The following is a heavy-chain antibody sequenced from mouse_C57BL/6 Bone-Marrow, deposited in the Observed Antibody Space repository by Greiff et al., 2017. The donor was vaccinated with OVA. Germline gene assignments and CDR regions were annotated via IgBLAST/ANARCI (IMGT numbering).Heavy chain of an antibody. CDR3: ARDRTGPHYYAMDY. J-gene: IGHJ4*01. CDR2: ISYDGSN. D-gene: IGHD4-1*01. Sequence: EVQLVESGPGLVKPSQSLSLTCSVTGYSITSGYYWNWIRQFPGNKLEWMGYISYDGSNNYNPSLKNRISITRDTSKNQFFLKLNSVTTEDTATYYCARDRTGPHYYAMDYWGQGTSVTVSS. V-gene: IGHV3-6*01. CDR1: GYSITSGYY.